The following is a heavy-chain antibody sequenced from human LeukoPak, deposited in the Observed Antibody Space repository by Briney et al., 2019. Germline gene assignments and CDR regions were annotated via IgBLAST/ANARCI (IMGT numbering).Heavy chain of an antibody. Sequence: GGSLRLSCAASGFTVSSNYMSWVRQAPGKGLEWVSVIYSGGSTYYADSVKGRFTISRDNSKNTLYLPMNSLRAEDTAVYYCARDLEEGGIDYWGQGTLVTVSS. J-gene: IGHJ4*02. D-gene: IGHD1-1*01. V-gene: IGHV3-53*01. CDR1: GFTVSSNY. CDR3: ARDLEEGGIDY. CDR2: IYSGGST.